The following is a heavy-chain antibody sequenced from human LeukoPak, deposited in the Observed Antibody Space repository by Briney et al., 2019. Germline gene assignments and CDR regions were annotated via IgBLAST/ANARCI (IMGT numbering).Heavy chain of an antibody. Sequence: GGSLRLSCAASGFTFSSYAMRWFRQAPGKGLEWVSDISGSGGSTYYADSVKGRFTISRDNSKNTLYLQMNSLRAEDTAVYYCAKGDSTTLLRPYYFDYWGQGTLVTVSS. CDR3: AKGDSTTLLRPYYFDY. CDR1: GFTFSSYA. V-gene: IGHV3-23*01. J-gene: IGHJ4*02. D-gene: IGHD3-10*01. CDR2: ISGSGGST.